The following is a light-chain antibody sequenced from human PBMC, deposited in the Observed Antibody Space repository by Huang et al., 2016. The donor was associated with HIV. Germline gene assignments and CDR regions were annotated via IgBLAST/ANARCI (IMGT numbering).Light chain of an antibody. CDR1: QSVSAN. Sequence: EIVMTQSPATLSMSPGERATLSCRASQSVSANLAWYQQKPGQAPRLLIYGASTRATGIPARFSGSGSGTDFTLTISSLQSEDFAVYYCQQYNNPGTFGQGTKVEIK. J-gene: IGKJ1*01. CDR2: GAS. V-gene: IGKV3-15*01. CDR3: QQYNNPGT.